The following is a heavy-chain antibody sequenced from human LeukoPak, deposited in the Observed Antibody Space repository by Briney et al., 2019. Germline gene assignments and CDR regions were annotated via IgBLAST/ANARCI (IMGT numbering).Heavy chain of an antibody. Sequence: PSETLPLTCTVSGGSISSSSYYWGWIRQPPGKGLEWIGSIYYSGSTYYNPSLKSRVTISVDTSKNQFSLKLSSVTAADTAVYYCARQDVKNWFDPWGQGTLVTVSS. CDR1: GGSISSSSYY. V-gene: IGHV4-39*01. CDR3: ARQDVKNWFDP. CDR2: IYYSGST. J-gene: IGHJ5*02.